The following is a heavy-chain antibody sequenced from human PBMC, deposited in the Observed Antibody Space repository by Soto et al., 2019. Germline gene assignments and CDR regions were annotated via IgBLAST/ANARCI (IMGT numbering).Heavy chain of an antibody. V-gene: IGHV4-4*02. Sequence: QVQLQESGPGLVKPSGTLTLTCAVSGGSISSSNWWSWVRQPPGKGLEWIGEIYHSGSTNYNPSLKSRVTISVHKSKNQFSLKLSSVTAADTAVYYCARAGLGAMVTGNGYDPWGQGTLVTVSS. J-gene: IGHJ5*02. D-gene: IGHD5-18*01. CDR2: IYHSGST. CDR1: GGSISSSNW. CDR3: ARAGLGAMVTGNGYDP.